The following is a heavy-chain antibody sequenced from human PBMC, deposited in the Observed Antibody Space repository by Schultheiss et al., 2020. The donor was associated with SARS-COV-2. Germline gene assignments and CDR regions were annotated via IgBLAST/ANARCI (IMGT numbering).Heavy chain of an antibody. CDR3: AREGLRLGELSLGS. J-gene: IGHJ5*02. D-gene: IGHD3-16*02. CDR1: GFTFSSYG. V-gene: IGHV3-30*03. CDR2: ISYDGSNK. Sequence: GGSLRLSCAASGFTFSSYGMHWVRQAPGKGLEWVAVISYDGSNKYYADSVKGRFTISRDNAKNSLYLQMNSLRAEDTAVYFCAREGLRLGELSLGSWGQGTLVTVSS.